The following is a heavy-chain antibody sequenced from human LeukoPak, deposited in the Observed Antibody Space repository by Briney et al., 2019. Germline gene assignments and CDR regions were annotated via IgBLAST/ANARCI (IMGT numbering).Heavy chain of an antibody. CDR1: GGSFSGYY. CDR2: INHSGST. J-gene: IGHJ4*02. CDR3: ARAPPGQELVNY. Sequence: SQTLSLTCAVYGGSFSGYYWSWIRQSPGKGLEWIGEINHSGSTIYNPSLKSRVTISVDTSKNQFSLKVTSVTAADTAVYYCARAPPGQELVNYWGRGTLVTVSS. V-gene: IGHV4-34*01. D-gene: IGHD6-13*01.